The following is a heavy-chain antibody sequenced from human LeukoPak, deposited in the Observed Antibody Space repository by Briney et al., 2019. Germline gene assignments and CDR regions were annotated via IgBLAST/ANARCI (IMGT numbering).Heavy chain of an antibody. CDR2: FDPEDGET. CDR1: GYTLTELS. CDR3: ATNPVPLGYYYYYYGMDV. D-gene: IGHD2-2*01. V-gene: IGHV1-24*01. Sequence: ASVKISCKVSGYTLTELSMHWVRQAPGKGLEWMGGFDPEDGETIYAQKFQGRVTMTEDTSTGTAYMELSSLRSEDTAVYYCATNPVPLGYYYYYYGMDVWGQGTTVTVSS. J-gene: IGHJ6*02.